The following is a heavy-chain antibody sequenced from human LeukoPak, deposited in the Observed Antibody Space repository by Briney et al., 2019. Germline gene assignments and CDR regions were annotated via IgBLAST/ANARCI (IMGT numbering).Heavy chain of an antibody. Sequence: PSETLSLTCTVSGGSISSYYWSWIRQPPGKGLEWIGYIYYSGSTNYNPSLKSRVTISVDTSKNQFSLKLSSVTAADTAVYYCGRLALGYCSSTSCRLGYYYYGMDVWGQGTTVTVSS. D-gene: IGHD2-2*01. CDR3: GRLALGYCSSTSCRLGYYYYGMDV. J-gene: IGHJ6*02. CDR2: IYYSGST. CDR1: GGSISSYY. V-gene: IGHV4-59*01.